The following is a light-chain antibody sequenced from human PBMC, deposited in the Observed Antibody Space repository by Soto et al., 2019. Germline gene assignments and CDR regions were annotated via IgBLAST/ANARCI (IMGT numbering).Light chain of an antibody. Sequence: EIVLTQSPGTLSLSPGERATLSCRASQSVSNSYLAWYQQKPGQAPRLLIYDASNRATGIPARFSGGQSGTEFTLTISSLQSEDSAVYYCQQYHQWPPVTFGGGTKVDIK. CDR3: QQYHQWPPVT. CDR1: QSVSNSY. J-gene: IGKJ4*01. CDR2: DAS. V-gene: IGKV3D-15*01.